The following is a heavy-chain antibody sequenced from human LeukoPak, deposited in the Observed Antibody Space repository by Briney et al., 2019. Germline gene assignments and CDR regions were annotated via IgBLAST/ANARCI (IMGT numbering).Heavy chain of an antibody. Sequence: GGSLRLSCAASGFTFSSYSMNWVRQAPGKGLEWVSYISSSSSTIYYADSVKGRFTISRDNSKNTLYLQMNSLRAEDTAVYYCARDYRGYSSGWYYFDYWGQGTLVTVSS. V-gene: IGHV3-48*01. J-gene: IGHJ4*02. D-gene: IGHD6-19*01. CDR1: GFTFSSYS. CDR3: ARDYRGYSSGWYYFDY. CDR2: ISSSSSTI.